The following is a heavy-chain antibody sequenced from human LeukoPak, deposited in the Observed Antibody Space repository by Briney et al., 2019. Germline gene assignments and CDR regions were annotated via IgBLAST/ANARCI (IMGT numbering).Heavy chain of an antibody. D-gene: IGHD2-2*01. CDR1: GYTLTELS. CDR2: FDPEDGET. V-gene: IGHV1-24*01. Sequence: ASVKVSCKVSGYTLTELSMHWVRQAPGKGLECMGGFDPEDGETIYAQKFQGRVTMTEDTSTDTAYMELSSLRYEDTAVYYCARGLYCSSSTSCYDYGMDVWGQGTTVTVSS. CDR3: ARGLYCSSSTSCYDYGMDV. J-gene: IGHJ6*02.